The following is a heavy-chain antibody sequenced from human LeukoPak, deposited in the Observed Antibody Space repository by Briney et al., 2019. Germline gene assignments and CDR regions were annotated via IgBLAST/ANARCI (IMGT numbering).Heavy chain of an antibody. Sequence: SETLSLTCAVSGGSLSSGSYSWSWIRQPPGKGLEWIGYIYPRGSTYYNPSLRSRVILSPDKSANQFSLNLSSVTAADTAVYYCARFSPRAMGNYLDFWGQGTLVTVSS. CDR3: ARFSPRAMGNYLDF. V-gene: IGHV4-30-2*01. J-gene: IGHJ4*02. CDR1: GGSLSSGSYS. D-gene: IGHD7-27*01. CDR2: IYPRGST.